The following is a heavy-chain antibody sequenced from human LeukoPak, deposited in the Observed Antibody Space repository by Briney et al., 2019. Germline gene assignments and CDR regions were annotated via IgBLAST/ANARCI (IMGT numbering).Heavy chain of an antibody. D-gene: IGHD4-23*01. V-gene: IGHV1-2*02. Sequence: ASVKVSCKASGYTFTGYYMHWVRQAPGQGLEWMGWINANSGGTDYAQKFQGRATMTRDTSISTAYMELSRLRSDDTAVYYCARDGHGGNSFDYWGQGTLVTVSS. CDR2: INANSGGT. CDR1: GYTFTGYY. J-gene: IGHJ4*02. CDR3: ARDGHGGNSFDY.